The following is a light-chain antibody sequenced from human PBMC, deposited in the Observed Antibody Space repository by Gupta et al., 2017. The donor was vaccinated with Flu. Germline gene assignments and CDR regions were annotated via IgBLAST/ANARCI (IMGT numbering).Light chain of an antibody. V-gene: IGLV2-14*01. Sequence: SVSGSPGQSITISCTGTSSDVGGYNYVSWYQQHPGKAPKLIIYEVSNRPSGVSNRFSGSKSGNTASLTISGLQAEDEADYSCSSYTGSSTWVFGGGTKLTVL. CDR1: SSDVGGYNY. CDR2: EVS. CDR3: SSYTGSSTWV. J-gene: IGLJ3*02.